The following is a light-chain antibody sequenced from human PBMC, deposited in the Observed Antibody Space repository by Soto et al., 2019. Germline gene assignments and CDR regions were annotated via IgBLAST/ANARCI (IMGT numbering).Light chain of an antibody. CDR3: CSYAGSYTLV. CDR1: SSDVGGYNH. Sequence: QSALTQPRSVSGSPGQSVTISCTGTSSDVGGYNHVSWYQQHPSKAPKLVTYDVNKRPSGVPDRFSGSKSGNTASLTISGLQAEDEADYHCCSYAGSYTLVFGGGTKLTVL. J-gene: IGLJ2*01. V-gene: IGLV2-11*01. CDR2: DVN.